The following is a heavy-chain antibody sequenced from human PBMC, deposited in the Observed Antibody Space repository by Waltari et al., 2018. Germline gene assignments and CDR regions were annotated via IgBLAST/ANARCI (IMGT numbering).Heavy chain of an antibody. J-gene: IGHJ3*02. CDR2: LFYSGNT. Sequence: QVHLQESGPGLVKPSETLSLTCTVSGGSIRSSSHYWGWIRQPPGEGLEWIGSLFYSGNTDYHPSFKSRVTIYIDTSKNQFSLNVSSVTAADSGIYYCATVGPTARAGTGACAIWGQGSMVTVAS. CDR1: GGSIRSSSHY. CDR3: ATVGPTARAGTGACAI. D-gene: IGHD6-13*01. V-gene: IGHV4-39*01.